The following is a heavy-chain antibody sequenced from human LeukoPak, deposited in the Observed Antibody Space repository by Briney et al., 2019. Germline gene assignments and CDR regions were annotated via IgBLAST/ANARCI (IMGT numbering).Heavy chain of an antibody. CDR3: ARASYGSGSYYNSGGFYYFDY. CDR2: INPNSGGT. D-gene: IGHD3-10*01. V-gene: IGHV1-2*04. J-gene: IGHJ4*02. Sequence: ASVKVSCKASGYTFTGYYMHWVRQAPGQGLEWMGWINPNSGGTNYAQKFQGWVTMTRDTSISTAYMELSRLRSDDTAVYYCARASYGSGSYYNSGGFYYFDYWGQGTLVTVSS. CDR1: GYTFTGYY.